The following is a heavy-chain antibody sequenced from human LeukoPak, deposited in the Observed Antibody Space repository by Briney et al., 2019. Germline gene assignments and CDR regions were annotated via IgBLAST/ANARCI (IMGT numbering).Heavy chain of an antibody. CDR1: GYTFTSYG. Sequence: ASVKVSCKASGYTFTSYGISWVRQAPGQGLEWMGRIIPILGIANYAQKFQGRVTITADKSTSTAYMELSSLRSEDTAVYYCARNQYYYDSSGLFDPWGQGTLVTVSS. CDR2: IIPILGIA. V-gene: IGHV1-69*04. CDR3: ARNQYYYDSSGLFDP. J-gene: IGHJ5*02. D-gene: IGHD3-22*01.